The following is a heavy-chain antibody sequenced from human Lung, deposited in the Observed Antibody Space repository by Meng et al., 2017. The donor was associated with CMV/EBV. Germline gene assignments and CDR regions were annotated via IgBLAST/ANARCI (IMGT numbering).Heavy chain of an antibody. CDR2: IIPIFGTA. Sequence: XVXVSXXASGGTFSSYAISWVRQAPGQGLEWMGGIIPIFGTANYAQKFQGRVTITTGESTSTAYMELSSLRSEDTAVYYCARADIVVVPAASGGAYYYYGMDVWGQGXTVTVSS. J-gene: IGHJ6*02. CDR3: ARADIVVVPAASGGAYYYYGMDV. CDR1: GGTFSSYA. V-gene: IGHV1-69*05. D-gene: IGHD2-2*01.